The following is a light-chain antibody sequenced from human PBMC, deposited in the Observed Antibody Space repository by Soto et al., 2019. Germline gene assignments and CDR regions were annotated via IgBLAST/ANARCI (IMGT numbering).Light chain of an antibody. V-gene: IGKV1-5*01. CDR1: QSISSW. CDR3: QHYNSYSPWT. Sequence: DLQMTQSPSTLSASVGDRVTITCRASQSISSWLAWYQQKPEKAPKLLIFHASSLESGVPSRFSGSGSGTEFTLTISSLQPDDFASYYCQHYNSYSPWTFGQGTKVDIK. J-gene: IGKJ1*01. CDR2: HAS.